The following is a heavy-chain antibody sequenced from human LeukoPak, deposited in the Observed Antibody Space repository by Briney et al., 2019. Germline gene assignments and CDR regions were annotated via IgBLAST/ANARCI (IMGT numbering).Heavy chain of an antibody. CDR2: ISSSDYYI. J-gene: IGHJ4*02. D-gene: IGHD3-3*01. CDR1: GFTFSCYT. V-gene: IGHV3-21*06. Sequence: GGSLRLSCTASGFTFSCYTMNWVRQAPGKGLEWVSSISSSDYYINYAESVEGRFTISRNNADNLLYLQMNSLRAEDTAMYYCAFGAGGTFWGQGTLVTVSS. CDR3: AFGAGGTF.